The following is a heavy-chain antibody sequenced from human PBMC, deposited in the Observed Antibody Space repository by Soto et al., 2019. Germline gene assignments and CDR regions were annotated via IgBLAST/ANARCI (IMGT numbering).Heavy chain of an antibody. CDR2: IKSKTDGGTT. V-gene: IGHV3-15*07. D-gene: IGHD1-7*01. Sequence: PGGSLRLSCAASGFTFSNAWMNWVRQAPGKGLEWVGRIKSKTDGGTTDDAAPGKGRFTISRDDSKNTLYLQMNSLKTEDTAVYYSTTDFGALGWNYVLFDYWGQGTLVTVSS. CDR1: GFTFSNAW. CDR3: TTDFGALGWNYVLFDY. J-gene: IGHJ4*02.